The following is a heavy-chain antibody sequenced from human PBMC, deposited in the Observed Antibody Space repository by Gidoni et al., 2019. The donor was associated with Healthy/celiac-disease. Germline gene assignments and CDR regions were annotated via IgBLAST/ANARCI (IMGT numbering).Heavy chain of an antibody. CDR2: IYSGGST. J-gene: IGHJ3*02. CDR3: ASPKEEVVDAFDI. CDR1: GFTVSSNY. D-gene: IGHD2-15*01. Sequence: EVQLVESGGGLVQPGGSLRLSCAASGFTVSSNYMSWVRQAPGKGLEWVSVIYSGGSTYYADSVKGRFTISRDNSKNTLYLQMNSLRAEDTAVYYCASPKEEVVDAFDIWGQGTMVTVSS. V-gene: IGHV3-66*01.